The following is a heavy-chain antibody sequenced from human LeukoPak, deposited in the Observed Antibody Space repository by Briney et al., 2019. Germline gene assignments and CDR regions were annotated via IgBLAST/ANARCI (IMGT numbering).Heavy chain of an antibody. CDR1: GYTFTSYG. V-gene: IGHV1-2*02. J-gene: IGHJ4*02. CDR2: INPNSGGT. D-gene: IGHD3-10*01. Sequence: GASVKVSCKASGYTFTSYGISWVRQAPGQGLEWMGWINPNSGGTNYAQKFQGRVTMTRDTSISTAYMELSRLRSDDTAVYYCARALNYYGSGSYSAGDYWGQGTLVTVSS. CDR3: ARALNYYGSGSYSAGDY.